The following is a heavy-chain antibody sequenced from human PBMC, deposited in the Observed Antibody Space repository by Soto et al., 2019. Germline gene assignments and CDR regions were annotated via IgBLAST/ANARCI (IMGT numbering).Heavy chain of an antibody. V-gene: IGHV3-21*01. J-gene: IGHJ6*03. CDR1: GFTFSSYS. CDR3: AREVVPAAMPIYYYYYYMDV. CDR2: ISSSSSYI. Sequence: GGSLRLSCAASGFTFSSYSMNWVRQAPGKGLEWVSSISSSSSYIYYADSVKGRFTISRDNAKNSLYLQMNSLRAEDTAVYYCAREVVPAAMPIYYYYYYMDVWGKGTTVTVSS. D-gene: IGHD2-2*01.